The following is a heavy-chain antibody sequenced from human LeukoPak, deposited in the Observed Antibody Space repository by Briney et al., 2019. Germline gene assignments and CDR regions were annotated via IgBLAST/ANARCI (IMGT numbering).Heavy chain of an antibody. Sequence: GGSLRLSCAASGITLRSYGMSWVRQAPGKGLEWVSFISGTGLSTYSTDSVKGRFTISRDNSKNTLYLQMNSLRVEDTAVYYCARDPTYSSSWSYFDYWGQGTLVTVSS. V-gene: IGHV3-23*01. D-gene: IGHD6-13*01. CDR2: ISGTGLST. CDR3: ARDPTYSSSWSYFDY. J-gene: IGHJ4*02. CDR1: GITLRSYG.